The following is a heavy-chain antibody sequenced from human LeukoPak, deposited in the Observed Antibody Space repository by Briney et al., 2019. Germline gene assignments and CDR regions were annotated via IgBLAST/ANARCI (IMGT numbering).Heavy chain of an antibody. V-gene: IGHV4-4*07. CDR3: ARFGRWFGADY. J-gene: IGHJ4*02. CDR1: GGSISSYY. D-gene: IGHD3-10*01. CDR2: IYNTGTT. Sequence: PSETLSLTCTVSGGSISSYYWSWIRQPAGKGLEWIGRIYNTGTTNCNPSLKSRVTMSVDTSKNQFSLKLSSVTAADTAVYYCARFGRWFGADYWGQGTLVTVSS.